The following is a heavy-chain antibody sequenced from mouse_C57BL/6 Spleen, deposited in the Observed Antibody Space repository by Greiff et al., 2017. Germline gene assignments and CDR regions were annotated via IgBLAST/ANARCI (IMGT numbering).Heavy chain of an antibody. CDR1: GYAFSSYW. CDR3: ARGKSYYYGIIDY. V-gene: IGHV1-22*01. D-gene: IGHD1-1*01. J-gene: IGHJ2*01. Sequence: VQLKQSGAELVKPGASVKISCKASGYAFSSYWMNWVKQSHGKSLEWIGNINPNNGGTSYNQKFKGKATLTVNKSSSTAYMELRSLTSEDSAVYYCARGKSYYYGIIDYWGQGTTLTVSS. CDR2: INPNNGGT.